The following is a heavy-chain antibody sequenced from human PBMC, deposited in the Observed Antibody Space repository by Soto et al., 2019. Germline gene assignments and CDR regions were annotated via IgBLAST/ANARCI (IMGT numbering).Heavy chain of an antibody. D-gene: IGHD1-26*01. J-gene: IGHJ4*02. CDR3: AREQSGSYPDY. V-gene: IGHV4-39*02. CDR1: GGSISSSSYY. Sequence: SETLSLTCTVSGGSISSSSYYWGWIRQPPGKGLEWIGSIYYSGSTYYNPSLKSRVTISVDTSKNQFSLKLSSVTAADTAVYYCAREQSGSYPDYWGQGPLVTVSS. CDR2: IYYSGST.